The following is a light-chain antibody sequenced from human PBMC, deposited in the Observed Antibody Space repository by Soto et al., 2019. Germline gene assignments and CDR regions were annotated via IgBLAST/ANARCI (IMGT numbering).Light chain of an antibody. CDR2: EVS. Sequence: QSVLTQPPSASGSPGQSVAISCTGTSSDVGGYNYVSWYQHHPGKAPKLMIYEVSRRPSGVSDRFSGSKSGNTASLTVSGLQAEHEADYYCSSYSGSSNWVFGGGTKLTVL. CDR1: SSDVGGYNY. CDR3: SSYSGSSNWV. V-gene: IGLV2-8*01. J-gene: IGLJ3*02.